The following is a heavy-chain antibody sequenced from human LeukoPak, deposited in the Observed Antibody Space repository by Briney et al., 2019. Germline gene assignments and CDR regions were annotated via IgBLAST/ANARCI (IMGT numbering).Heavy chain of an antibody. CDR3: ARLSGSSYGEYYFDY. CDR1: GFTFTSYA. Sequence: GGSLRLSCAASGFTFTSYAMEWVRQAPGKGLEWLSSLTSSSNYIYYADSVKGRFTISRDNAKSSLYLQMNSLRAEDTAIYYCARLSGSSYGEYYFDYWGQGTLVTVSS. D-gene: IGHD1-26*01. CDR2: LTSSSNYI. J-gene: IGHJ4*02. V-gene: IGHV3-21*01.